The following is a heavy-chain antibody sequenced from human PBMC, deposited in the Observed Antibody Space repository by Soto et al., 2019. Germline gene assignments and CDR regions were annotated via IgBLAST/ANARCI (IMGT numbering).Heavy chain of an antibody. Sequence: EVQLLESGGGLVQPGGSLRLSCAASRFTFSTYGMSWVRQAPGKGLEWVSDISGSGGNTYYADSVKGRFTISRDNSKNTLYLQMISLRAEDTAVYYCAKSAMIRGGGWFDPWGQGTLVTVSS. CDR2: ISGSGGNT. V-gene: IGHV3-23*01. CDR1: RFTFSTYG. J-gene: IGHJ5*02. D-gene: IGHD3-10*01. CDR3: AKSAMIRGGGWFDP.